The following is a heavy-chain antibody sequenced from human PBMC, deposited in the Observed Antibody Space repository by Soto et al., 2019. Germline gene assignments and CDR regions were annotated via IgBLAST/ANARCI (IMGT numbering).Heavy chain of an antibody. CDR1: GYRINIDAC. CDR2: VCHSGTI. J-gene: IGHJ5*02. V-gene: IGHV4-38-2*02. D-gene: IGHD1-20*01. CDR3: ARDVGRYNINRVWFAP. Sequence: SETLSLTCVVSGYRINIDACWGWIRQSPEKGLEWLGSVCHSGTIYYNPSLKSRVTISLDTSKNQFSLSLSSVTAADTALYYCARDVGRYNINRVWFAPWGQGILVTAPQ.